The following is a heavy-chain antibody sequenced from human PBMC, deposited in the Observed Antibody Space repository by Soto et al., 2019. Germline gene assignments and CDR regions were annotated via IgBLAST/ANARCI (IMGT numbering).Heavy chain of an antibody. D-gene: IGHD5-12*01. V-gene: IGHV3-23*01. CDR1: GFHFSIYA. Sequence: VQLLESGGGLVEPGGSLRLSCAASGFHFSIYAMGWVRQAPGKGLEWVSVISGNGGSTYYPDSVKGRFSISRDISKNTLFLEMNSLRAEDTAIYYCARLGGYSGYDPFDYWGQGTLVTVSS. J-gene: IGHJ4*02. CDR3: ARLGGYSGYDPFDY. CDR2: ISGNGGST.